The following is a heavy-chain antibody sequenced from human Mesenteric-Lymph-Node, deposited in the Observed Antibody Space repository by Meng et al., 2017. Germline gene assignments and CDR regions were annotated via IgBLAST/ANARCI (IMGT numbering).Heavy chain of an antibody. CDR3: ATGVADFEY. J-gene: IGHJ4*02. Sequence: VQLCQSGPEVKKPGASGKVSCKASGYTFTSYDINWVRQGTGQGLEWMGWMNPNRGTTGYAQKFQGRVTMTRNISKSTAYMDLSSLRSEDTAVYYCATGVADFEYWGQGTLVTVSS. V-gene: IGHV1-8*01. CDR2: MNPNRGTT. CDR1: GYTFTSYD. D-gene: IGHD6-19*01.